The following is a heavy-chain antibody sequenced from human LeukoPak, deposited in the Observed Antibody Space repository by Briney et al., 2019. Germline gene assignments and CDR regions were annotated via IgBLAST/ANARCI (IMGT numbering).Heavy chain of an antibody. CDR2: IWYDGSNK. CDR3: VRESYYDSSGYYPLDY. CDR1: GFTFSSYG. V-gene: IGHV3-33*01. D-gene: IGHD3-22*01. Sequence: GGSLRLSCAASGFTFSSYGMHWVRQAPGKGLEWVAVIWYDGSNKYYADSVKGRFTISRDNSKNTLYLQLNSLRAEDTAVYYCVRESYYDSSGYYPLDYWGQGTLVTVSS. J-gene: IGHJ4*02.